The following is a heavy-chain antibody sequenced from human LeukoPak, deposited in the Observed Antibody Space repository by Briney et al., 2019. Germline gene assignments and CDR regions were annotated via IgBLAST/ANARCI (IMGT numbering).Heavy chain of an antibody. CDR2: IWYDGSNK. Sequence: GRSLRLSCAASGFTSSSYGMHWVRQAPGKGLEWVAVIWYDGSNKYYADSVKGRFTISRDNSKNTLYLQMNSLRAEDTAVYYCARAEGYYHCSGNDAFDICGQGTMVTVSS. CDR1: GFTSSSYG. D-gene: IGHD3-22*01. V-gene: IGHV3-33*01. CDR3: ARAEGYYHCSGNDAFDI. J-gene: IGHJ3*02.